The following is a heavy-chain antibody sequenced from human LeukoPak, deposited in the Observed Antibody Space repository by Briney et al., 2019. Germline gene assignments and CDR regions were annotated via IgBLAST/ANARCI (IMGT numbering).Heavy chain of an antibody. CDR1: AYSFTNYW. V-gene: IGHV5-10-1*01. J-gene: IGHJ5*02. Sequence: GESLRISCKGSAYSFTNYWISWVRQMPGKGLEWMGRIDPGDSQTNYSPSFQGHVTISADKSISTACLQWSSLKASDTAMYYCARHSSVLNSFDPWGQGTLVTVSS. D-gene: IGHD3-22*01. CDR2: IDPGDSQT. CDR3: ARHSSVLNSFDP.